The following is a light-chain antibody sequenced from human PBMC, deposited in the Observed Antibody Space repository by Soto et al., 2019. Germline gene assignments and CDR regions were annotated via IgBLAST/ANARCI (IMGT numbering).Light chain of an antibody. V-gene: IGKV3-11*02. CDR2: DAS. J-gene: IGKJ4*01. CDR1: QSIGSY. Sequence: EIVLTQSPATLSLSPGERATLSCRASQSIGSYSAWYQQKPGQAPRLLIYDASNRATGIPARFSGSGSGRDFTLTINSLEPEDFAVYYCQQRSNWPLTFGGGTKVEIK. CDR3: QQRSNWPLT.